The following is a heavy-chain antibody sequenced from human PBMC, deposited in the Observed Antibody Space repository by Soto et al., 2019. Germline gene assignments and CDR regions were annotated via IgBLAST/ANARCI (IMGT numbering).Heavy chain of an antibody. V-gene: IGHV3-21*01. CDR2: ISSSSSYI. CDR1: GFTFSSYS. CDR3: ATKLTIAAVDY. J-gene: IGHJ4*02. Sequence: EVQLVESGGGLVKPGGSLRLSCAASGFTFSSYSMHWVRQAPGKGLEWVSSISSSSSYIYYADSVKGRFTISRDNAKNSLYLQMNSLRAEDKAVYYCATKLTIAAVDYWGQGTLVTVSS. D-gene: IGHD6-13*01.